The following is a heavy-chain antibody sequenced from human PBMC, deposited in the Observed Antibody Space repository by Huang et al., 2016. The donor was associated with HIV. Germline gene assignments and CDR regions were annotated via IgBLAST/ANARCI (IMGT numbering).Heavy chain of an antibody. Sequence: EVQLVESGGGLVQPGGSLRLFCAASGFTFSSYWMHWVRQVPGEGLVWVSHMKRDGSSTSHADSGKGRFTISRDNAKNTLYLQMNSLRAEDTAVYYCARGSRQGKYYYGSGTAYWGQGTLVTVSS. CDR3: ARGSRQGKYYYGSGTAY. D-gene: IGHD3-10*01. CDR2: MKRDGSST. J-gene: IGHJ4*02. V-gene: IGHV3-74*01. CDR1: GFTFSSYW.